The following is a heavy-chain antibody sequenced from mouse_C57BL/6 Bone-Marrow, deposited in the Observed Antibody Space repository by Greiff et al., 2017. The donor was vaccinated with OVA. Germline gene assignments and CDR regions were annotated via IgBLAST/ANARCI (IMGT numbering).Heavy chain of an antibody. V-gene: IGHV1-55*01. CDR3: ARSRLPLYAMDY. CDR1: GYTFTSYW. J-gene: IGHJ4*01. Sequence: QVQLKQPGAELVKPGASVKMSCKASGYTFTSYWLTWVKQRPGQGLEWIGDIYPGSGSTNYNEKFKRKATLTVDTSSSTAYMQLSSLTSEDSAVYYCARSRLPLYAMDYWGQGTSVTVSS. D-gene: IGHD2-2*01. CDR2: IYPGSGST.